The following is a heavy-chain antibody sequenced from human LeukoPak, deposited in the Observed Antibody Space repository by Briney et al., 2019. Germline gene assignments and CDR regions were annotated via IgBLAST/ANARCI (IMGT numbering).Heavy chain of an antibody. CDR1: GYTFTSYD. Sequence: GASVKVSCKASGYTFTSYDINWVRQATGQGLEWMGWMNPNSGNTGYAQKFQGRVTITADKSTSTAYMELSSLRSEDTAVYYCASRRYSYGLPRNDGFYYYYYYMDVWGKGTTVTVSS. CDR3: ASRRYSYGLPRNDGFYYYYYYMDV. CDR2: MNPNSGNT. D-gene: IGHD5-18*01. J-gene: IGHJ6*03. V-gene: IGHV1-8*01.